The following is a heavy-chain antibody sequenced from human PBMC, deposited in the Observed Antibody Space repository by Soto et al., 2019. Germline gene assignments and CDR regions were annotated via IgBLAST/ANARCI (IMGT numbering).Heavy chain of an antibody. J-gene: IGHJ4*02. V-gene: IGHV2-70*01. Sequence: GSGPTREPSQTLTLTCTFSGFSLSTSGMCVGWIRQPPGKALEWLALIDWTDHKYYSASLKARLTISKDTSKNQVVLTMTNMDPVDTATYYCARIGAVDGTYFDYWGQGALVTVSS. CDR2: IDWTDHK. D-gene: IGHD6-19*01. CDR1: GFSLSTSGMC. CDR3: ARIGAVDGTYFDY.